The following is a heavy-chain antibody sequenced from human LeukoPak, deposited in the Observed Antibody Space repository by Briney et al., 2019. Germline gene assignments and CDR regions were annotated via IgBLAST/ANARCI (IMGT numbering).Heavy chain of an antibody. CDR2: MNPNSGNT. CDR1: GYTFTSYD. J-gene: IGHJ6*03. V-gene: IGHV1-8*01. D-gene: IGHD3-22*01. Sequence: ASVKVSCKASGYTFTSYDINWVRQATGQGLEWMGWMNPNSGNTRYAQNFQGRVTMTRNTSISTAYRELSSLRSEDTAVYYCARVSRYYDSSGFHMDYYYYMDVWGKGTTVTVSS. CDR3: ARVSRYYDSSGFHMDYYYYMDV.